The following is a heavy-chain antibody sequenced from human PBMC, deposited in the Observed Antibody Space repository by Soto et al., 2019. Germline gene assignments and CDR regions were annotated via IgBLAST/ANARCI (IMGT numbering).Heavy chain of an antibody. V-gene: IGHV4-34*01. CDR3: ARGRYCSSTSCYTSRYYYYYGMDV. CDR2: INHSGST. Sequence: ESLSLTCTVYGESFRVYYWSWIRQPPGKGLEWIGEINHSGSTNYNPSLKSRVTISVDTSKNQFSLKLSSVTAADTAVYYCARGRYCSSTSCYTSRYYYYYGMDVWGQGTKVTVYS. D-gene: IGHD2-2*02. J-gene: IGHJ6*02. CDR1: GESFRVYY.